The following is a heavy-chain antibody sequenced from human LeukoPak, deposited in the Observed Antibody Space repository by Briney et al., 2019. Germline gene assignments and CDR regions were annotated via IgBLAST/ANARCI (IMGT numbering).Heavy chain of an antibody. CDR3: ARVADYSSGWYRVEYFDY. Sequence: GGSLRLSCAASGFTFSSYSMNWVRQAPGKGLEWVSSISSSSSYIYYADSVKGRFTISRDNAKNSLYLQMNSLRAEDTAVYYCARVADYSSGWYRVEYFDYWGQGTLVTVSS. J-gene: IGHJ4*02. CDR1: GFTFSSYS. D-gene: IGHD6-19*01. CDR2: ISSSSSYI. V-gene: IGHV3-21*01.